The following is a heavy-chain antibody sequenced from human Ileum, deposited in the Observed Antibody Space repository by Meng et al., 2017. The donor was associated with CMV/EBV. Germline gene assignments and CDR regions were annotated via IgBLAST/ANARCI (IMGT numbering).Heavy chain of an antibody. CDR1: EFTFSKFW. Sequence: LRLSCVVSEFTFSKFWMTWVRQTPGKGLEWVANINEDGREAYYGDSVKGRFTISRDNAKNSLYLQMNTLRVEDTAVYYCMRAHPLGTWGQGTLVTVSS. D-gene: IGHD7-27*01. V-gene: IGHV3-7*04. J-gene: IGHJ4*02. CDR3: MRAHPLGT. CDR2: INEDGREA.